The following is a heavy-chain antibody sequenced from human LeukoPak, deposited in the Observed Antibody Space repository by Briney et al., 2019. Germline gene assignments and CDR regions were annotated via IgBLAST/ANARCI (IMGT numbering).Heavy chain of an antibody. CDR3: ARGGRKWDDYYYYYMDV. J-gene: IGHJ6*03. V-gene: IGHV3-13*01. Sequence: TGGSLRLSCAASGFVFSTYDMHWVRHAPGKGLEWVSFIGSAGDTYYPGSVKGRFTISGENAKNSLFLQMNNLRAGDTAVYYCARGGRKWDDYYYYYMDVWGKGTTVTVSS. CDR1: GFVFSTYD. D-gene: IGHD1-26*01. CDR2: IGSAGDT.